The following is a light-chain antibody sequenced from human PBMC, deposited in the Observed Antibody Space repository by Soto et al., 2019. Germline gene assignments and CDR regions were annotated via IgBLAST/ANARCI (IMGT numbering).Light chain of an antibody. CDR1: SGSVSTGHF. J-gene: IGLJ1*01. Sequence: QTVVTQEPSFSVSPGGTVTLTCGLSSGSVSTGHFPSWYQQTPGQAPRTLIYGTNSRSSGVPDRFSGSILGTKAALTITGAQADDESDYYCVLYMGGGTYVFGAGTKLTAL. V-gene: IGLV8-61*01. CDR2: GTN. CDR3: VLYMGGGTYV.